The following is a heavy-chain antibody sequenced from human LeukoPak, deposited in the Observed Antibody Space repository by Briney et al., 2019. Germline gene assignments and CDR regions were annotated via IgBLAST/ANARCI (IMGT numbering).Heavy chain of an antibody. CDR3: ARDSRDLEDNYYYMDV. V-gene: IGHV1-69*05. CDR1: GGTFYSNV. CDR2: TNPITGSP. J-gene: IGHJ6*03. Sequence: SVKVSCKASGGTFYSNVFTWVRQAPGQGLEWMGETNPITGSPNYAQKFQGRFSISTDESTSTFYMELRSLRSEDTAVYYCARDSRDLEDNYYYMDVWGKGTTVTVSS. D-gene: IGHD2-21*01.